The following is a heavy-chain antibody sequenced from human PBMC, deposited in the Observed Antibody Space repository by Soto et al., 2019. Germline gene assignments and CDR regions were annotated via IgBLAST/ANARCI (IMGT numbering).Heavy chain of an antibody. J-gene: IGHJ4*02. D-gene: IGHD3-10*01. CDR2: ISRDGSNK. CDR1: GFTFRSYA. Sequence: QVQVVESGGGVVQPGRSLRLSCAASGFTFRSYAIHWVRQAPGKGLEWVAVISRDGSNKYYVDSVEGRFTISRDNSKDTVYLQMNSLRDEDSAMFYCARSRSGAVADSFDFWGQGTLVTVSS. V-gene: IGHV3-30*04. CDR3: ARSRSGAVADSFDF.